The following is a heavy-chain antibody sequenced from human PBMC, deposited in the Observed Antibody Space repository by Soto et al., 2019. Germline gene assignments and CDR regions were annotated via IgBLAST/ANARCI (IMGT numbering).Heavy chain of an antibody. CDR2: FIPIFRTL. CDR3: VRDRRIYYSDPHDEFVASDYEV. D-gene: IGHD3-22*01. V-gene: IGHV1-69*01. CDR1: GGIFGSHG. J-gene: IGHJ3*01. Sequence: VPLIQSAAEVKKPGSSVRVSCTASGGIFGSHGFSWVRQAPGQRLEWVGGFIPIFRTLTYTEKFQARVRIAADESTNTVYLDLSSLTSEDTAVYYCVRDRRIYYSDPHDEFVASDYEVWGQGTMVSVSS.